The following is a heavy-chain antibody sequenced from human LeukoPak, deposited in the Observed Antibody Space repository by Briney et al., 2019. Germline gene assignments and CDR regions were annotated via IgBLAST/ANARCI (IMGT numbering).Heavy chain of an antibody. Sequence: GESLKISCKGSGYTFTGYYMHWVRQAPGQGLEWMGWINPNSGGTNYAQKFQGRVTMTRDTSISTAYMELSRLRSDDTAVYYCARGGYFDWLLDPYYFDYWGQGTLVTVSS. V-gene: IGHV1-2*02. CDR3: ARGGYFDWLLDPYYFDY. CDR2: INPNSGGT. CDR1: GYTFTGYY. D-gene: IGHD3-9*01. J-gene: IGHJ4*01.